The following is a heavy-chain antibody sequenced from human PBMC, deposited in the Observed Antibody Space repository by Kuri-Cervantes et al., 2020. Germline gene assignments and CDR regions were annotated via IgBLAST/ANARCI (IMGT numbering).Heavy chain of an antibody. CDR1: GFTFSSYW. V-gene: IGHV3-74*01. D-gene: IGHD4-17*01. CDR2: INSDGSST. CDR3: ARDLRGLHDYDDFGYYYGLDV. Sequence: GESLKISCAASGFTFSSYWMHWVRQVPGKGLVYVSRINSDGSSTSYVDSVKGRFTISRDNAKNSLYLQMNSLRAEDTAIYYCARDLRGLHDYDDFGYYYGLDVWGQGTTVTVSS. J-gene: IGHJ6*02.